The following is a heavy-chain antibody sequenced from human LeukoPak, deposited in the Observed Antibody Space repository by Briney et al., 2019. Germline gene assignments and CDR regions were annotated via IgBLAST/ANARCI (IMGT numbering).Heavy chain of an antibody. D-gene: IGHD3-10*01. CDR2: INPNSGAT. Sequence: VASVKVSCKASGYTFTGYYMHWVRQAPGQGLEWMGRINPNSGATNYAQKFQGRVPMTRDTSISTAYMELSRLRSDDTAVYYCARSSLYGSGSYHNDYWGQGTLVTVSS. CDR1: GYTFTGYY. J-gene: IGHJ4*02. V-gene: IGHV1-2*06. CDR3: ARSSLYGSGSYHNDY.